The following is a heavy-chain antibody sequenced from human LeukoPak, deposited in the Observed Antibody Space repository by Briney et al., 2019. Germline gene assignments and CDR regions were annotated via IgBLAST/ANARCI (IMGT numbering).Heavy chain of an antibody. CDR2: MNPNSGGS. D-gene: IGHD6-19*01. J-gene: IGHJ4*02. CDR1: GYTFTGYD. V-gene: IGHV1-2*02. CDR3: ATRVVAGIPYYFDH. Sequence: ASVKVSCKTSGYTFTGYDMHWVRQAPGQGLEWMGWMNPNSGGSNYAQKFQGRVTMTRDTSIGTAYMELSSLRSEDTAVYYCATRVVAGIPYYFDHWGQGTLVTVSS.